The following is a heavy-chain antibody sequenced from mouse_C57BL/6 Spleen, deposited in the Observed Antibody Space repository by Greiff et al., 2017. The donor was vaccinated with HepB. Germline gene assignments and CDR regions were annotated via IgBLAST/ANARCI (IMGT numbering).Heavy chain of an antibody. J-gene: IGHJ1*03. D-gene: IGHD1-1*01. CDR1: GYTFTSYW. V-gene: IGHV1-55*01. CDR2: IYPGSGST. CDR3: ARGDYYYGSSYGWYFDV. Sequence: VQLQQPGAELVKPGASVKMSCKASGYTFTSYWITWVKQRPGQGLEWVGDIYPGSGSTNYNEKFKSKATLTVDKSSSTAYMQLSSLTSEDSAVYYCARGDYYYGSSYGWYFDVWGTGTTVTVSS.